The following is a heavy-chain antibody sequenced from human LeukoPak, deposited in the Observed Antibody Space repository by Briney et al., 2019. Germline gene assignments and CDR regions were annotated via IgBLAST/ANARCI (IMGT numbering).Heavy chain of an antibody. D-gene: IGHD5-18*01. CDR3: ATSRQLWLQSGPY. Sequence: ASVKVSCKASGYTFTSYYMHWVRQAPGQGLEWMGITNPSGGSTSYAQKFQGRVTMTRDTSTSTVYMELSSLRSEDTAVYYCATSRQLWLQSGPYWGQGTLVTVSS. CDR1: GYTFTSYY. J-gene: IGHJ4*02. CDR2: TNPSGGST. V-gene: IGHV1-46*01.